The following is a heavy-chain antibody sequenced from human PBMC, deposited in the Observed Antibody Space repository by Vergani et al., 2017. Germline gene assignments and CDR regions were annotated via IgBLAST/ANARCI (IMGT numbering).Heavy chain of an antibody. V-gene: IGHV4-30-2*01. CDR1: GGSISSGGYS. J-gene: IGHJ4*02. Sequence: QVQLQESGPGLVKPSQTLSLTCAVSGGSISSGGYSWSWIRQPPGKGLEWIGYIYHSGSTYYNPSLKSRVTISVDTSKNQFSLKLTSVTAADTAVYYCARRGYSYGSPFDYWGQGILVTVSS. CDR3: ARRGYSYGSPFDY. CDR2: IYHSGST. D-gene: IGHD5-18*01.